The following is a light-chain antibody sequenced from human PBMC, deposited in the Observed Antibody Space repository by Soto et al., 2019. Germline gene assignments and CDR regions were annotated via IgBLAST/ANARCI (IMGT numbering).Light chain of an antibody. CDR2: DVS. CDR3: SSYTSSSTLV. V-gene: IGLV2-14*01. J-gene: IGLJ2*01. Sequence: QSALTQPASVSGSPEQSITLSCTGTSSDVGAYNYVSWYQQHPGKAPKLMIYDVSNRPSGVSNRFSGSKSGNTASLTISGLQAEDEGDYYCSSYTSSSTLVFGGGTKLTVL. CDR1: SSDVGAYNY.